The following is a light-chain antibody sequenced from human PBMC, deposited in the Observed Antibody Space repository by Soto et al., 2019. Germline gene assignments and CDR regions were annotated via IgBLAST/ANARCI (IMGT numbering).Light chain of an antibody. Sequence: AIQLTQSPSSLSTSVGDRVTITCRASQGISSALAWYQQKPGRAPKLLIFDASSLESGVPSRFSGSGSGTDFTLTISSLQPEDFATYYCQQFNSYPITFGQGTRLEIK. V-gene: IGKV1-13*02. J-gene: IGKJ5*01. CDR1: QGISSA. CDR2: DAS. CDR3: QQFNSYPIT.